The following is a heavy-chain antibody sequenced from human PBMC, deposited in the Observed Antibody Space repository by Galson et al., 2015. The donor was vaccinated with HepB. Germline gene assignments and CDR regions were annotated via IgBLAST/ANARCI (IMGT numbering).Heavy chain of an antibody. Sequence: SLRLSCAASGFTFSDFGMHWVRQAPGKGLEWVAVVLNDGSNKYYADSVKGRFTIYRDNSKKTLYLQMNSLRVEDTAVYFCVRDHRWAKMVQGIIRGYYYYMDVWGKGTTVTV. CDR2: VLNDGSNK. CDR1: GFTFSDFG. J-gene: IGHJ6*03. V-gene: IGHV3-33*05. CDR3: VRDHRWAKMVQGIIRGYYYYMDV. D-gene: IGHD3-10*01.